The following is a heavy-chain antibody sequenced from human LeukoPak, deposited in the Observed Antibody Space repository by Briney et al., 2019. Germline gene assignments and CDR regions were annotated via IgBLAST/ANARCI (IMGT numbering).Heavy chain of an antibody. CDR2: VYYSGSA. J-gene: IGHJ4*02. CDR1: GGSVSSGSYY. Sequence: ETLSLTCTVSGGSVSSGSYYWSWIRQPPGKGLEWIGYVYYSGSANYNPSLKSRVTISVDTSKNQFSLKLSSVTAADTAVYYCARHEKLGQFDYWGQGTLVTVSS. V-gene: IGHV4-61*01. D-gene: IGHD3-10*01. CDR3: ARHEKLGQFDY.